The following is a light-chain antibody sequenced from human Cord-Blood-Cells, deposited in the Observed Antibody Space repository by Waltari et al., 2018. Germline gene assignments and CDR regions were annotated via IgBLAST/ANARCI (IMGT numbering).Light chain of an antibody. CDR3: CSYAGSSTWV. CDR1: SSDVGGYNL. J-gene: IGLJ3*02. V-gene: IGLV2-23*01. CDR2: EGS. Sequence: QSALTQPASVSGSPGQSIPISCTGTSSDVGGYNLASWYQQHPGKAPKRMIYEGSKRPSGVSNRFSGSKSGNTASLTISGLQAEDEADYYCCSYAGSSTWVFGGGTKLTVL.